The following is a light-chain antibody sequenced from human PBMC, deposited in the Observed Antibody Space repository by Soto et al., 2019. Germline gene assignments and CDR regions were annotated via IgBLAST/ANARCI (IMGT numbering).Light chain of an antibody. J-gene: IGLJ1*01. V-gene: IGLV2-23*01. CDR3: CSYAGSSTYV. Sequence: QSALTQPASVSGSPGQSITISCTGTSSDVGSYNLVSWYQQHPGKAPKLMICEGSKRPSGVSNRFSGSKSGNTASLTISGLQAEEEADYYCCSYAGSSTYVFGTGTKLTVL. CDR2: EGS. CDR1: SSDVGSYNL.